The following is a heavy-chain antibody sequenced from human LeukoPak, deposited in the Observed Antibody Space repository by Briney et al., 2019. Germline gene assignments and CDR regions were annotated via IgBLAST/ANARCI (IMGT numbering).Heavy chain of an antibody. CDR1: GYIFSSYG. J-gene: IGHJ6*03. V-gene: IGHV7-4-1*02. D-gene: IGHD6-13*01. CDR2: INTNTGNP. Sequence: ASVKVSCKASGYIFSSYGLNWVRQAPGQGLEWMGWINTNTGNPRYAQGFTGRFVLSLDTSASTAYLQISSLKAEDTAVYYCAREVQQQLAYYYYYYMDVWGKGTTVTVSS. CDR3: AREVQQQLAYYYYYYMDV.